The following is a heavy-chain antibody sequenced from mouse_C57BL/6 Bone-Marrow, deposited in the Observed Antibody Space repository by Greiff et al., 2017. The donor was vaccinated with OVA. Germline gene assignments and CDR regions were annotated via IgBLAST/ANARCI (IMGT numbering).Heavy chain of an antibody. V-gene: IGHV5-17*01. CDR1: GFTFSDYG. D-gene: IGHD1-1*01. CDR3: AGGDYGMGFAY. Sequence: EVKLQESGGGLVKPGGSLKLSCAASGFTFSDYGMHWVRQAPEKGLEWVAYISSGSSTIYYADTVKGRFTISRDNAKNTLFLQMTSLRSEDTAMYYCAGGDYGMGFAYWGQGTLVTVSA. J-gene: IGHJ3*01. CDR2: ISSGSSTI.